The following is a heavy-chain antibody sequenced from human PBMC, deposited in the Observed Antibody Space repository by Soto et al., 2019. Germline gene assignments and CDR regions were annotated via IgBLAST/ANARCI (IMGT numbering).Heavy chain of an antibody. Sequence: EVQLVESGGGLVQPGGSLRLSCAASGFTFSNYEMNWVRQAPGKGLEWVSYISSTGSNIYYADSVKGRFTISRDNAKKSLYLQMNSLRAEDTAVYYCARDNYDRSGFFLDYWGQGTLVTVSS. CDR2: ISSTGSNI. V-gene: IGHV3-48*03. CDR1: GFTFSNYE. CDR3: ARDNYDRSGFFLDY. D-gene: IGHD3-22*01. J-gene: IGHJ4*02.